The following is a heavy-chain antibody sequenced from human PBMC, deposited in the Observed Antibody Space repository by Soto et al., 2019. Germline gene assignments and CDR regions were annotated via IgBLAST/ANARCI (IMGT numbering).Heavy chain of an antibody. V-gene: IGHV3-21*01. Sequence: EVQLVESGGGLVKPGGSLRLSCAASGFTFSSYSMNWVRQAPGKGLEWVSSISSSSSYIYYADSVKGRFTISRDNAKNSLYLQMNSLGAEDTAVYYCARDQEGDPGYWGQGTLVTVSS. J-gene: IGHJ4*02. CDR3: ARDQEGDPGY. D-gene: IGHD2-21*02. CDR2: ISSSSSYI. CDR1: GFTFSSYS.